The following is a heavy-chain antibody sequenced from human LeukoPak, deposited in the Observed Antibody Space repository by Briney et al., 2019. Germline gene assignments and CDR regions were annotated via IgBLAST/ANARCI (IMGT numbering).Heavy chain of an antibody. Sequence: GGSLRLSCAASGFTFSNYWMHWVRQAPGKGLVWVSQINTDGSVTTYADSVKGRFTISRDNAKNTLYLQMNSLRAEDTAVYYCARWTYASDGSGYWGQGTLVTVSS. J-gene: IGHJ4*02. D-gene: IGHD3-16*01. CDR2: INTDGSVT. CDR3: ARWTYASDGSGY. V-gene: IGHV3-74*01. CDR1: GFTFSNYW.